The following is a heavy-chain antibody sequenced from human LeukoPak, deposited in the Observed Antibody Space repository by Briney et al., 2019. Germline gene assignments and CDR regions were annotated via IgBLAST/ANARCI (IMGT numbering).Heavy chain of an antibody. D-gene: IGHD1-7*01. CDR2: IIPIFGTA. CDR3: ARNKLPQGAFDI. CDR1: GGTFSSYA. J-gene: IGHJ3*02. Sequence: ASVKVSCKASGGTFSSYAISWVRQAPGQGLEWMGRIIPIFGTANYAQKFQGRVTVTTDESTSTAYMELSSLRSEDTAVYYCARNKLPQGAFDIWGQGTMVTVSS. V-gene: IGHV1-69*05.